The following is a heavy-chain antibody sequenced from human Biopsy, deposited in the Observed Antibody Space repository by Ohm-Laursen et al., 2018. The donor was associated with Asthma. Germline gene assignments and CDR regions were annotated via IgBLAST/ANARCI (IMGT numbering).Heavy chain of an antibody. CDR2: VSHTGST. V-gene: IGHV4-59*11. D-gene: IGHD2-15*01. CDR1: GGSIRSHD. Sequence: GTLSLTCFVSGGSIRSHDWTWIRLPPGKGLEYIGDVSHTGSTNYNPSLKSRVTMSLDTSKNQFSLRLTSVTPADTAVYYCARLADCSGGACYSYGWFDPWGQGTRVTVSS. J-gene: IGHJ5*02. CDR3: ARLADCSGGACYSYGWFDP.